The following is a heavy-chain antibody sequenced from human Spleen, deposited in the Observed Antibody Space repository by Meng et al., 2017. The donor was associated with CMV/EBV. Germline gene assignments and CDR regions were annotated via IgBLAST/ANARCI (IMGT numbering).Heavy chain of an antibody. CDR1: TFNPHR. D-gene: IGHD3-10*01. CDR3: AKDTPLTDYNSYHYFDY. V-gene: IGHV3-23*01. Sequence: TFNPHRRGWVRQAPGKGLEWVETMTGDGQSVLVAASVKGRFTTYRDNSKNILYLHMSSLRADDTAVYYCAKDTPLTDYNSYHYFDYWGQGTLVTVSS. J-gene: IGHJ4*02. CDR2: MTGDGQSV.